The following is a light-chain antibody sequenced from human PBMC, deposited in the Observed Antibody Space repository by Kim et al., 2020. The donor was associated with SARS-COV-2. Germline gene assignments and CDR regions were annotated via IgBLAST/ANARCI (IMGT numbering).Light chain of an antibody. V-gene: IGKV3-15*01. CDR3: QQYTDWIS. J-gene: IGKJ4*01. Sequence: SVSPGERAPLSCRASRSLGTNLAWYQQKPGQAPRLLIFGASTRATGISARFSGSGSGTDFILTISSLQSEDFAVYYCQQYTDWISFGGGTKVDIK. CDR1: RSLGTN. CDR2: GAS.